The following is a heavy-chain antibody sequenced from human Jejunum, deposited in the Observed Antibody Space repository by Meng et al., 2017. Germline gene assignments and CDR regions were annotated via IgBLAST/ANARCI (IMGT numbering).Heavy chain of an antibody. CDR2: ISGRGGAA. D-gene: IGHD3-22*01. CDR1: GFSFGNWG. J-gene: IGHJ4*02. CDR3: VTDSSSYYRGYY. Sequence: GESLKISCAASGFSFGNWGMSWVRQVPGKGLEWVSGISGRGGAADYADSVTGRFTMSRDNSKNTLFLQMDSLRAEDTGIYYCVTDSSSYYRGYYWGQGTQVTVSS. V-gene: IGHV3-23*01.